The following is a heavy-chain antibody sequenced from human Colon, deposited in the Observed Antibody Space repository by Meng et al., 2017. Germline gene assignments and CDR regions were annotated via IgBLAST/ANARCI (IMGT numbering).Heavy chain of an antibody. J-gene: IGHJ4*02. CDR3: SSDRRLGAFNF. CDR2: FDPDDDET. Sequence: ASAKVSCKVSGWTLTELSIHWVRQARGQGLEWMGSFDPDDDETVYAQNFQGRLTMTEDTSANTAYMELSGLRSDDTAVYFCSSDRRLGAFNFWGQGTLVTVSS. CDR1: GWTLTELS. V-gene: IGHV1-24*01. D-gene: IGHD1-26*01.